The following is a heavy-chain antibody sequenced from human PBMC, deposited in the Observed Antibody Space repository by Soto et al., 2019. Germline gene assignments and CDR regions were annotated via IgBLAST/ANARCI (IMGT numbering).Heavy chain of an antibody. CDR3: ARDVPLNYYDGTFSYYALDV. CDR1: GGTFSSHA. V-gene: IGHV1-69*13. CDR2: IIPFFKAT. D-gene: IGHD3-16*01. J-gene: IGHJ6*02. Sequence: SSVKVSCKASGGTFSSHAISWVRQAPGQGLEWMGGIIPFFKATNYAQKFQGRVTITADDSTSTAYMDLYSLRSEDTAVYYCARDVPLNYYDGTFSYYALDVWGQGTTVTVSS.